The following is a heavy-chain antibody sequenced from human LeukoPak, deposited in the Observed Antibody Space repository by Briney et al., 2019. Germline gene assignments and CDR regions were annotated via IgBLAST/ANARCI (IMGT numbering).Heavy chain of an antibody. CDR1: GGSISSHY. CDR2: IYYSGST. V-gene: IGHV4-59*11. J-gene: IGHJ4*02. Sequence: SETLSLTCTVSGGSISSHYWSWIRQPPGKGLEWIGYIYYSGSTYYNPSLKSRVTISVDTSKNQFSLKLSSVTAADTAVYYCARGYCSSTSCYPLEDWGQGTLVTVSS. CDR3: ARGYCSSTSCYPLED. D-gene: IGHD2-2*01.